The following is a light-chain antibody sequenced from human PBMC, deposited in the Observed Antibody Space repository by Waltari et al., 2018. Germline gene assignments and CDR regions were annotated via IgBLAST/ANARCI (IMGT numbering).Light chain of an antibody. J-gene: IGKJ5*01. CDR2: GAS. V-gene: IGKV3-15*01. CDR1: QSVRSS. CDR3: QQYDNWPIT. Sequence: IVMTQSPATLSVSPGESVTLSCRASQSVRSSLAWYQQKPGQSPRLLIYGASTRATGSPARFSGSGSGTGFTLTISSLQSEDFALYFCQQYDNWPITFGQGTRLEIK.